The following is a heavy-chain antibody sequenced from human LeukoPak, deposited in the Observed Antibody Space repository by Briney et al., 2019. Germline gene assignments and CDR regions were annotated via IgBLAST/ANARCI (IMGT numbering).Heavy chain of an antibody. CDR1: GGSINDYY. J-gene: IGHJ3*02. Sequence: SETLSLTCTVSGGSINDYYWSWIRQPPGKGLEWIGYIHYTGSTNYNASLKSRVTISVDTSKNQFSLRLTSVTAADAAIYYCARGLLGATRAFDMWGQGTMVIVSS. CDR3: ARGLLGATRAFDM. D-gene: IGHD1-26*01. V-gene: IGHV4-59*01. CDR2: IHYTGST.